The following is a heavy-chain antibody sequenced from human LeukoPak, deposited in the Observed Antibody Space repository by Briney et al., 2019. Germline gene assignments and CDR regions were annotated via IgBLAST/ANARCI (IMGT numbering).Heavy chain of an antibody. CDR1: GYSINSGYF. J-gene: IGHJ6*04. Sequence: PSETLSLTCTVSGYSINSGYFWGWIRQPPGKGLEYIGTIFRSGTTYYNPSLKSRVTISLDTSTNDFSLKLSSVTAADTAVYYCARALRSGSNYFFYGMDVWGKGTTVTVSS. CDR3: ARALRSGSNYFFYGMDV. D-gene: IGHD3-10*01. CDR2: IFRSGTT. V-gene: IGHV4-38-2*02.